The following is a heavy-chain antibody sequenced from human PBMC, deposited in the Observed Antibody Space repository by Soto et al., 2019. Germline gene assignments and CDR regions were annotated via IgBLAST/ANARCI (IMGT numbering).Heavy chain of an antibody. D-gene: IGHD3-3*01. J-gene: IGHJ4*02. CDR2: IRSSSFTI. Sequence: GSLRLFCATSGFRFSGYSMNWVRQAPGRGLGWGSYIRSSSFTIHYADSVEGRFAISRDNAKNSLYLQMNSLRVEETAVYYYARDYNDFGSVHFDYGGRGALVTVSS. CDR3: ARDYNDFGSVHFDY. CDR1: GFRFSGYS. V-gene: IGHV3-48*01.